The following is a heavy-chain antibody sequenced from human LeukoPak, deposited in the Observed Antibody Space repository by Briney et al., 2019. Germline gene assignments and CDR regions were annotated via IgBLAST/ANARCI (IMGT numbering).Heavy chain of an antibody. CDR3: ARGPSSSGFGHYYYCMDV. Sequence: PGGSLRLSCAASGFTFNSYSMNWVRQAPGKGLEWVSYISSSGSTIYYADSVKGRFTISRDNAKNSLYLQMNTLRPEDTAVYYCARGPSSSGFGHYYYCMDVWGKGTTVTVSS. J-gene: IGHJ6*03. CDR1: GFTFNSYS. D-gene: IGHD6-19*01. CDR2: ISSSGSTI. V-gene: IGHV3-48*04.